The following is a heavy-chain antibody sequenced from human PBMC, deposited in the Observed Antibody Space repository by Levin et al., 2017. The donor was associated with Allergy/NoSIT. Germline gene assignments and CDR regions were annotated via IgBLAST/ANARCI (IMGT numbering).Heavy chain of an antibody. CDR3: ARTRITVSATGCYVF. V-gene: IGHV1-2*02. CDR1: GYTFTAYY. CDR2: INPNSGGT. J-gene: IGHJ4*02. Sequence: ASVKVSCKASGYTFTAYYMHWVRQAPGQGLEWMGWINPNSGGTNYAQQFQGRVTMTRDTSITTAYMELSRLTSDDTAVYYCARTRITVSATGCYVFWGQGTLVTVSS. D-gene: IGHD2-2*01.